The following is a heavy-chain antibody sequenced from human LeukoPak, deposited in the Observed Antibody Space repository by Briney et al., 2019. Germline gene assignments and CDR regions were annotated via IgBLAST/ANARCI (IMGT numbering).Heavy chain of an antibody. CDR1: VCPFSSYV. V-gene: IGHV3-30*02. CDR3: AKGSYYCSSSSCPQYYYYMDV. CDR2: IRYDGSDK. J-gene: IGHJ6*03. Sequence: PGGSLILSFAASVCPFSSYVMHWVRRAPGKGLVWVAFIRYDGSDKYYADSVKGQLTIYRDNSRNTLYLQMNSLRAEDTAVYYCAKGSYYCSSSSCPQYYYYMDVWGKGTTVTVSS. D-gene: IGHD2-2*01.